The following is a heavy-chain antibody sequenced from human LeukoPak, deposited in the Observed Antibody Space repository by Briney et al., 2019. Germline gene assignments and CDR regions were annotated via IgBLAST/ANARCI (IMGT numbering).Heavy chain of an antibody. V-gene: IGHV3-48*04. J-gene: IGHJ6*03. CDR3: ARGGSGSSGGYFYYYYMDV. CDR1: GFTFSSYW. D-gene: IGHD1-26*01. CDR2: ISSSSSTI. Sequence: GGSLRLSCAASGFTFSSYWMSWVRQAPGKGLEWVSYISSSSSTIYYADSVKGRFTISRDNAKNSLYLQMNSLRAEDTAVYYCARGGSGSSGGYFYYYYMDVWGKGTTVTVSS.